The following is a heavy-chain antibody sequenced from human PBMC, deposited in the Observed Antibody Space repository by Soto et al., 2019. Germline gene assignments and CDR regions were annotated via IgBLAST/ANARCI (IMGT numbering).Heavy chain of an antibody. CDR3: ARGGLGIWLSGYYFDY. V-gene: IGHV6-1*01. CDR1: GDSVSSNSAA. CDR2: TYYRSKWYN. Sequence: SQTLSLTCAISGDSVSSNSAAWNWIRQSPSRGLEWLGRTYYRSKWYNDYAVSVKSRITINPDTSKNQFSLQLNSVTPEDTAVYYCARGGLGIWLSGYYFDYWGQGTLVTVSS. J-gene: IGHJ4*02. D-gene: IGHD6-25*01.